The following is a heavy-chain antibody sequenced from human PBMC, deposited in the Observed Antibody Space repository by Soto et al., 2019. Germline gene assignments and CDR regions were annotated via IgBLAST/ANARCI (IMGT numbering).Heavy chain of an antibody. CDR1: GLTFSSYA. J-gene: IGHJ4*02. D-gene: IGHD4-17*01. Sequence: GGSLRLSCAASGLTFSSYAISCVRQAPGKGLDWVSAISGSGGSTYYADPVKGRFTISRDNSKNTLYLQMNSLRAEDTAVYCCAKVYADGAKVAMAFDYWGQGTLVTVSS. V-gene: IGHV3-23*01. CDR2: ISGSGGST. CDR3: AKVYADGAKVAMAFDY.